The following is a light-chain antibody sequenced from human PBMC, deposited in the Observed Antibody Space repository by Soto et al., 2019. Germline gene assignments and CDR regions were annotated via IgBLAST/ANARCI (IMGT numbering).Light chain of an antibody. CDR2: GAS. Sequence: EIVLTQSPGTLSLSPGDRATLSCRASQSVSTNYLAWYQQKLGQAPRLLIYGASIRAAGIPDRFSGNGSGTGFTLTISRLEPEDVAVYYCQQYGSTPFTFGPGTKVDIK. J-gene: IGKJ3*01. CDR3: QQYGSTPFT. V-gene: IGKV3-20*01. CDR1: QSVSTNY.